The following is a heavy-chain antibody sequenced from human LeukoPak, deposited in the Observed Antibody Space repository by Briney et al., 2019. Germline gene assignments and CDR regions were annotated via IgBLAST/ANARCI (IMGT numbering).Heavy chain of an antibody. CDR2: LYTSGSM. V-gene: IGHV4-4*08. D-gene: IGHD3-10*01. J-gene: IGHJ4*02. CDR1: GGSFSGYY. CDR3: TKGRGI. Sequence: SETLSLTCAVSGGSFSGYYWNWIRQTPGKGLEWIGHLYTSGSMSYNPSLKSRVTISVDTSKNQFSLKLTSVTAADTAVYYCTKGRGIWGQGTLVTVSS.